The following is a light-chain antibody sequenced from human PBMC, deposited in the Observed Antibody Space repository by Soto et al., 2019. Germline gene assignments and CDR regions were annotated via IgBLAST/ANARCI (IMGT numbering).Light chain of an antibody. CDR1: QSVTSSC. CDR3: QQCGGSPLCS. J-gene: IGKJ3*01. V-gene: IGKV3-20*01. Sequence: IGLTQSPGTLSLSPGERATLSCTASQSVTSSCLAWYQRKPGQAPRLLIHTTSIRATDIPDRFSGSGSGTDFTLTISRLQPEDSAVYYCQQCGGSPLCSFGPGTRVDI. CDR2: TTS.